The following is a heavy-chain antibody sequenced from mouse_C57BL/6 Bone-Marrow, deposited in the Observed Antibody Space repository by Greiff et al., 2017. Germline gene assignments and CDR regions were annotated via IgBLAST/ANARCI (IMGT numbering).Heavy chain of an antibody. V-gene: IGHV1-64*01. Sequence: QVHLQQPGAELVDPGASMKLSCNASGYTFASYWMHWVKRSPGQGLEWIGMIQPNSGSTNYKEKFKSKATLTVDKSSSTAYMQLSSLTSEDSAVYYCARGGRWLMDDWGQGTSVTVSS. CDR1: GYTFASYW. CDR3: ARGGRWLMDD. CDR2: IQPNSGST. J-gene: IGHJ4*01. D-gene: IGHD2-3*01.